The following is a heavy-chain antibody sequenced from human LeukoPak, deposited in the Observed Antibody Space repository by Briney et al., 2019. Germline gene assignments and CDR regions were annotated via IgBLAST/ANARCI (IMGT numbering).Heavy chain of an antibody. CDR3: ARVSAYSSGWSFDY. Sequence: PSETLSLTCTVSGGSISSYYWSWIRQPPGKGLEWIGYIYYSGSTNYNPSLKSRVTISVDTSKNQFSLKLSSVTAADTAVYYCARVSAYSSGWSFDYWGQGTLVTVSS. CDR1: GGSISSYY. CDR2: IYYSGST. D-gene: IGHD6-19*01. J-gene: IGHJ4*02. V-gene: IGHV4-59*01.